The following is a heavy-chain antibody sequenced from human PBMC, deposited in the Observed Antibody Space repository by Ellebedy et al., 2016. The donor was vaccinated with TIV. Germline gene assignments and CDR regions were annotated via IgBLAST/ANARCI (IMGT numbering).Heavy chain of an antibody. J-gene: IGHJ2*01. CDR3: PRAGSSGWEAYFDL. V-gene: IGHV3-74*01. D-gene: IGHD6-19*01. Sequence: GESLKISCAASGFTFTQYWLHWVRQAPGKGPVWVSRINSDGSSTTYADSVKGRFTISRDNAKNTLYLQMNSLKAEDTAVYYCPRAGSSGWEAYFDLWGRGTLVTVSS. CDR1: GFTFTQYW. CDR2: INSDGSST.